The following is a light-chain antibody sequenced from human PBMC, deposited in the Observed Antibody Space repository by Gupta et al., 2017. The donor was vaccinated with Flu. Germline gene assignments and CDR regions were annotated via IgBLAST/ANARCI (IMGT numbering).Light chain of an antibody. CDR2: TFF. J-gene: IGKJ2*01. CDR1: QSRLDSVDGNIY. CDR3: MQRVEFPYT. V-gene: IGKV2-40*01. Sequence: DIVMTQTPLSLPVTPGEPASISCRSSQSRLDSVDGNIYLDWYLQKPGQSPQLLIHTFFYRASGVPDRFRGGGSGTDFTLKISRVEAEDVGVYYCMQRVEFPYTFGQGTKLEIK.